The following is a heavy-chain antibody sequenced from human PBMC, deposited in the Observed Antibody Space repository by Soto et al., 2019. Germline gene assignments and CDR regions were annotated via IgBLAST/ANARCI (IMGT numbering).Heavy chain of an antibody. CDR3: ARDMRRQYSSSWYRQYYGMDV. J-gene: IGHJ6*02. V-gene: IGHV3-30-3*01. CDR2: ISYDGSNK. Sequence: GGSLRLSCAASGFTFSSYAMHWVRQAPGKGLEWVAVISYDGSNKYYADSVKGRFTISRDNSKNTLYLQMNSLRAEDTAVYYCARDMRRQYSSSWYRQYYGMDVWGQVTTVTAP. CDR1: GFTFSSYA. D-gene: IGHD6-13*01.